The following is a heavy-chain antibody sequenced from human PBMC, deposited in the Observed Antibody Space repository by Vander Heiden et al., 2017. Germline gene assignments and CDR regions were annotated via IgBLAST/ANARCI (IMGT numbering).Heavy chain of an antibody. V-gene: IGHV1-18*01. CDR1: GFTLSTYG. CDR3: ARGHKYDSWTGYFRGGIDY. Sequence: QVQLVQCGAEVKEPGASVKVSCKTYGFTLSTYGVSWVRPAPGQGLEWLGWISLSNGNANFAQKLQGRVFMTTESSTGTAYMELRSLRSDDTALYYCARGHKYDSWTGYFRGGIDYWGQGTLVTVSS. CDR2: ISLSNGNA. J-gene: IGHJ4*02. D-gene: IGHD3-3*01.